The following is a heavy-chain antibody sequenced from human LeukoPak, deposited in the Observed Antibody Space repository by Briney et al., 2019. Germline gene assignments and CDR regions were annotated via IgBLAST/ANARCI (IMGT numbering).Heavy chain of an antibody. J-gene: IGHJ3*02. Sequence: PGGSLRLSCAASGFTFSSYSMNWVRQAPGKGLEWVSSISSSSSYIYYADSVKGRFTISRDNPKITLYLQMNSLRAEDTAVYYCARRRDGYRGAFDIWGQGTMVTVSS. D-gene: IGHD5-24*01. CDR2: ISSSSSYI. CDR3: ARRRDGYRGAFDI. CDR1: GFTFSSYS. V-gene: IGHV3-21*01.